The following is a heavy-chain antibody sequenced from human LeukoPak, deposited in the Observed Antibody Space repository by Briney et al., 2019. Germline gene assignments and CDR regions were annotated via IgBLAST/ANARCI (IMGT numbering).Heavy chain of an antibody. CDR3: ASETYYYGSGSYYKGQF. Sequence: GGSLRLSCAASGFTFNNYAMAWVRQAPGKGLEWVSTISDSGDKTFYADSVKGRFTVSRDNAKNTLYLQMNSLRAEDTAVYYCASETYYYGSGSYYKGQFWGQGTLVAVSS. V-gene: IGHV3-23*01. CDR1: GFTFNNYA. D-gene: IGHD3-10*01. J-gene: IGHJ4*02. CDR2: ISDSGDKT.